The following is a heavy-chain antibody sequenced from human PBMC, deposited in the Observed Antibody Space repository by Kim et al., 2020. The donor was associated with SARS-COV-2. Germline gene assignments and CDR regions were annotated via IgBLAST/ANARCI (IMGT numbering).Heavy chain of an antibody. Sequence: GGSLRLSCAASGFTFSSYWMSWVRQAPGKGLEWVANIKQDGSEKYYVDSVKGRFTISRDNAKNSLYLQMNSLRAEDTAVYYCARRGRNWNYSLGEYYYYYGMDVWGQGTTVTVSS. D-gene: IGHD1-7*01. CDR2: IKQDGSEK. CDR3: ARRGRNWNYSLGEYYYYYGMDV. J-gene: IGHJ6*02. CDR1: GFTFSSYW. V-gene: IGHV3-7*03.